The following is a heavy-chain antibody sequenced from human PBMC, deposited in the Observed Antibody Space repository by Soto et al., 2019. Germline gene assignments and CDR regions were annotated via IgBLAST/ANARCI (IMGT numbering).Heavy chain of an antibody. CDR1: WGSVSSNTAT. CDR3: AGELDIHHGLGY. D-gene: IGHD6-19*01. V-gene: IGHV6-1*01. J-gene: IGHJ4*02. CDR2: TYYRSNWNF. Sequence: SQTLSLTCAISWGSVSSNTATWNWVRQSPSRGIEWLGRTYYRSNWNFDYALSVKSRITINPDTSKNQFSLQLNSLAPEDTAVYYCAGELDIHHGLGYWGPGTSVTVSS.